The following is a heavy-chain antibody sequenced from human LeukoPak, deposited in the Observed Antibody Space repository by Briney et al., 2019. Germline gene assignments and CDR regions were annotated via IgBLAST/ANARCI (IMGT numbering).Heavy chain of an antibody. Sequence: PSETLSLTCSVSGGPIDSVPYYWSWTRQHPGKGLGWNRYINYSGNTYYNPSLHSRLTISVDTSNNQDSLDLNSVTAADTALYYCERTVGGDNDWFNSWGQGTLVTVSS. J-gene: IGHJ5*01. CDR3: ERTVGGDNDWFNS. CDR2: INYSGNT. V-gene: IGHV4-31*03. D-gene: IGHD2-21*02. CDR1: GGPIDSVPYY.